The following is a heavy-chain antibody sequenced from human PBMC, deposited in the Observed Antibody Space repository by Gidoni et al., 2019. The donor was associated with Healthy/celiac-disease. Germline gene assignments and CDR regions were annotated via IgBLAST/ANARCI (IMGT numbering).Heavy chain of an antibody. CDR3: ARARIAVAGTNWFDP. J-gene: IGHJ5*02. CDR2: IIPILGIA. CDR1: GGTFSSYT. Sequence: QVQLVQSGAEVKKPGSSVKVSCKASGGTFSSYTISWVRKAPGQGLAWMGRIIPILGIANYAQKFQGRVTITADKSTSTAYMELSSLRSEDTAVYYCARARIAVAGTNWFDPWGQGTLVTVSS. D-gene: IGHD6-19*01. V-gene: IGHV1-69*02.